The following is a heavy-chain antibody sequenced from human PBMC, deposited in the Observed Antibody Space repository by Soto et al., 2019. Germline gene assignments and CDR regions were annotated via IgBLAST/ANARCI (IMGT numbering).Heavy chain of an antibody. V-gene: IGHV3-48*03. J-gene: IGHJ5*02. CDR2: ISSSGSTI. CDR1: GFTFSSYE. Sequence: PGGSLRLSCAASGFTFSSYEMNWVRQAPGKGLEWVSYISSSGSTIYYADSVKGRFTISRDNAKNSLYLQMNSLRAEDTAVYYCARVCRRGITIFGVVGGRAGWFDPWGQGTLVTVSS. CDR3: ARVCRRGITIFGVVGGRAGWFDP. D-gene: IGHD3-3*01.